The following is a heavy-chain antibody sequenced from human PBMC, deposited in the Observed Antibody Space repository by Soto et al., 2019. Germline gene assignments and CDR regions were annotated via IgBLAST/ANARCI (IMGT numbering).Heavy chain of an antibody. CDR2: IYYSGST. Sequence: QVQLQESGPGLVRPSETLSLTCTVSGGSFSSYYWTWIRQSPGKGLAWLGYIYYSGSTDYNPSLKGRLAISIDTSKNQFSLRLNSMTAADTAVYYCAGRDCSGTNCYYLNYYYIDVWGKGTTVTVSS. D-gene: IGHD2-2*01. CDR3: AGRDCSGTNCYYLNYYYIDV. V-gene: IGHV4-59*08. J-gene: IGHJ6*03. CDR1: GGSFSSYY.